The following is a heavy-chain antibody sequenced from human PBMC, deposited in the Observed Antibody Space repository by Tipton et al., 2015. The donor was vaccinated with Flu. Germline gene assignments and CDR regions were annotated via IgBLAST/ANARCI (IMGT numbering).Heavy chain of an antibody. J-gene: IGHJ4*02. CDR3: ARGDRNYFDY. Sequence: SLRLSCAASGFTFSSYWMSWVRQAPGKGLEWVAVISYDGSNKYYGDSVKGRFTISRDNSKNTVYLQMNSLRAEDTAVYYCARGDRNYFDYWGQGTLVTVSS. V-gene: IGHV3-30*03. CDR2: ISYDGSNK. D-gene: IGHD2-15*01. CDR1: GFTFSSYW.